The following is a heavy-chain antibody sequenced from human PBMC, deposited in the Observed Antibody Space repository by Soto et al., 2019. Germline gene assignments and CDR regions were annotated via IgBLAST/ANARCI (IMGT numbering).Heavy chain of an antibody. J-gene: IGHJ4*02. D-gene: IGHD6-13*01. V-gene: IGHV3-23*01. CDR2: ISGGGERT. CDR1: GFNIINQA. CDR3: AKGGGGYRSTWGLRGDVR. Sequence: EVQLLESGGGLVQPGGSLRLSCVVSGFNIINQALSWVRQTPGRGLQWVSAISGGGERTSYADSLKGRFTISRDNSKNTMYLQMDSLTAADTAVYYCAKGGGGYRSTWGLRGDVRWGQGTLVTVSS.